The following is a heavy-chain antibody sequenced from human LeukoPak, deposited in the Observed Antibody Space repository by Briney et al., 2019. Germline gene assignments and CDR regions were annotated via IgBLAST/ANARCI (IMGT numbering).Heavy chain of an antibody. CDR2: IWYDGSNK. D-gene: IGHD4-17*01. CDR3: AKSHPPTVTTEEGEYLQH. CDR1: GLTFRNYG. V-gene: IGHV3-30*02. J-gene: IGHJ1*01. Sequence: GGSLRLSCAASGLTFRNYGMHWVRQAPGKGLEWVAIIWYDGSNKYYADSVKGRFTIYRDNFKNTVYLQMNSLRAEETAVYYCAKSHPPTVTTEEGEYLQHWGQGTLVTVSS.